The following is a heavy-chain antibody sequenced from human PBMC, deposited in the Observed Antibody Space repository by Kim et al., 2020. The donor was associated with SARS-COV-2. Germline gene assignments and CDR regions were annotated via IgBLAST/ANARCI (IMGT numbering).Heavy chain of an antibody. D-gene: IGHD3-16*01. J-gene: IGHJ3*02. CDR2: IYYSGST. V-gene: IGHV4-59*01. CDR3: ARSGLTLYYEDI. Sequence: SETLSLTCTVSGGSISSYYWSWIRQPPGKGLEWIGYIYYSGSTNYNPSLKSRVTISVDTSKNQFSLKLSSVTAADTAVYYCARSGLTLYYEDIWGQGTMVTVSS. CDR1: GGSISSYY.